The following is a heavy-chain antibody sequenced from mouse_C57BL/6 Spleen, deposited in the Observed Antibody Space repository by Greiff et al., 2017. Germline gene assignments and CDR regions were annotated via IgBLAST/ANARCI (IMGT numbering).Heavy chain of an antibody. V-gene: IGHV1-82*01. CDR3: ARSKYDYDRGYAMDY. Sequence: QVQLKESGPELVKPGASVKISCKASGYAFSSSWMNWVKQRPGKGLEWIGRIYPGDGDTNYNGKFKGKATLTADKSSSTAYMQLSSLTSEDSAVYFCARSKYDYDRGYAMDYWGQGTSVTVSS. CDR1: GYAFSSSW. J-gene: IGHJ4*01. D-gene: IGHD2-4*01. CDR2: IYPGDGDT.